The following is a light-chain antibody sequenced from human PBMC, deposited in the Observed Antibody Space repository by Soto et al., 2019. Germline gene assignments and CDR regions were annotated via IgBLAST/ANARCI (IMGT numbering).Light chain of an antibody. V-gene: IGLV1-44*01. CDR3: VAWDDSLNGHVV. Sequence: QPVLTQPPSASGTPGQRVTISCSGSSSNIGCTSVNWYQHLPGTAPKLIIYSNNQRPSGVPDRFSGSKSGTSASLAISGLQSEDEADYYCVAWDDSLNGHVVFGGGTKLTVL. CDR2: SNN. CDR1: SSNIGCTS. J-gene: IGLJ2*01.